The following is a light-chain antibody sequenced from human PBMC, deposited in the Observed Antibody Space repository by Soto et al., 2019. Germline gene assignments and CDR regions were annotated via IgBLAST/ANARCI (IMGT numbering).Light chain of an antibody. Sequence: IVLTHSPCTLSLSPVERATLPFIASQSVKSSYLACYQHKPGQAPRLLIYGASSRATGIPDRFSGSGSGTDFTLTISRLEPEDFAVYYCQQYGSSITFGQGTRLEIK. CDR1: QSVKSSY. J-gene: IGKJ5*01. V-gene: IGKV3-20*01. CDR2: GAS. CDR3: QQYGSSIT.